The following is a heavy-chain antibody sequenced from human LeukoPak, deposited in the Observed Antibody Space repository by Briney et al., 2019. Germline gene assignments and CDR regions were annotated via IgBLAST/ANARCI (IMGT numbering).Heavy chain of an antibody. D-gene: IGHD4-17*01. CDR1: GGSISSYY. V-gene: IGHV4-59*08. Sequence: PSETLSLTCIVSGGSISSYYWSWIRQPPGKGLEWIGYIHYSGSTFYNPSLKSRVTISLDTSKNQFSLKLSSVTAADTAVYYCARHGRDYGDSYFDYWGQGTLVTVSS. CDR2: IHYSGST. CDR3: ARHGRDYGDSYFDY. J-gene: IGHJ4*02.